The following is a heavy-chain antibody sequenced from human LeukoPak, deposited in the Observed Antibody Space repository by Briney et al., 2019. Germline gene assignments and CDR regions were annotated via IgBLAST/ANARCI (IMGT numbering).Heavy chain of an antibody. D-gene: IGHD3-3*01. J-gene: IGHJ4*02. CDR3: AKGQEFLEWIYDY. CDR1: GFTFDDYA. V-gene: IGHV3-9*01. Sequence: PGGSLRLSCAASGFTFDDYAMHWVRQAPGKGLEWVSGISGGSGSRNYGDSVKGRFTISRDNSKNTLFLQLSGLRAEDTAVYYCAKGQEFLEWIYDYWGQGTLVTVSS. CDR2: ISGGSGSR.